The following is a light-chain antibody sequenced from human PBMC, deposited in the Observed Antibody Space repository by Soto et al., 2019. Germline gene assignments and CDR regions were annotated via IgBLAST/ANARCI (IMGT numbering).Light chain of an antibody. V-gene: IGKV3-11*01. Sequence: VLTQSPATLSLSPGESATLSCRASQNVGNNLAGYQQKSGQAPRLLIYAASDRATGVPARFSGGMSGTDFALTISSLEPEDVATYFCQQRSRWPGGTFGRGTKVEMK. J-gene: IGKJ2*02. CDR3: QQRSRWPGGT. CDR1: QNVGNN. CDR2: AAS.